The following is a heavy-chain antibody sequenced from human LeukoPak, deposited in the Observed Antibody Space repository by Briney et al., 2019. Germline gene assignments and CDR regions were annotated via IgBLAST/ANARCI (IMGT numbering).Heavy chain of an antibody. J-gene: IGHJ4*02. Sequence: GASVKVSCKASGGTFSSYAISWVRQAPGQGLEWMGGIIPIFGTASYAQKLQGRVTMTRDTSTSTVYMELSSLRSEDTAVYYCAREGPPVGATGYWGQGTLVTVSS. CDR2: IIPIFGTA. D-gene: IGHD1-26*01. V-gene: IGHV1-69*05. CDR1: GGTFSSYA. CDR3: AREGPPVGATGY.